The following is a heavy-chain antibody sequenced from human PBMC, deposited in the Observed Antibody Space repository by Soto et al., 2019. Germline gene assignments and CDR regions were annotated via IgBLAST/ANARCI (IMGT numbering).Heavy chain of an antibody. V-gene: IGHV3-23*01. Sequence: PGGSLRLSCAASGFKFSNYAMSWVRQAPGTGLEWVSLISATGGGTYYADSVKGQFTISRDNSHNTLYLQVHSLTAEDTAVYYCAKDRRAGGNSAFYFDFWGQGAQVTVSS. J-gene: IGHJ4*02. CDR3: AKDRRAGGNSAFYFDF. CDR2: ISATGGGT. D-gene: IGHD3-16*01. CDR1: GFKFSNYA.